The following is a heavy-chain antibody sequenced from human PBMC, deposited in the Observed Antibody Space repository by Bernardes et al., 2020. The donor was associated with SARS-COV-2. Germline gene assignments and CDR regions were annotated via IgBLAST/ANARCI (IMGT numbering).Heavy chain of an antibody. CDR1: GGSISSSSYY. CDR3: ARFPDYGDYEYYFDY. J-gene: IGHJ4*02. CDR2: IYYSGST. Sequence: SETLSLTCTVSGGSISSSSYYWGWIRQPTGKGLEWIGSIYYSGSTYYNPSLKSRVTISVDTSKNQFSLKLSSVTAADTAVYYCARFPDYGDYEYYFDYWGQGTLVTVSS. D-gene: IGHD4-17*01. V-gene: IGHV4-39*01.